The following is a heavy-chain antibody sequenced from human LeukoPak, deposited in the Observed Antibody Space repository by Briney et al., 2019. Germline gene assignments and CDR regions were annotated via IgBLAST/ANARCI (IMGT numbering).Heavy chain of an antibody. CDR3: VRGRYPSFHY. CDR1: GFIFSTSW. Sequence: RPGGSLRLSCAASGFIFSTSWMSWVRQAPGKGLEWVANINQDGSQKYDVDSLKGRFTISRDNSKNLLYLQMNSLGAADTAVYYCVRGRYPSFHYWGQGPLVTVSS. V-gene: IGHV3-7*01. D-gene: IGHD3-16*02. J-gene: IGHJ4*02. CDR2: INQDGSQK.